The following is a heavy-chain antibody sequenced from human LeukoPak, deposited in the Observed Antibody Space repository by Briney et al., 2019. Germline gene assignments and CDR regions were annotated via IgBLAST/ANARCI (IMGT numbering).Heavy chain of an antibody. V-gene: IGHV3-23*01. D-gene: IGHD3-10*01. CDR3: AKDQRFGDLDDY. CDR2: ISGSAITT. Sequence: RGSLRLSCATSGFTFSNYAMSWVRQAPGKGLEWVSAISGSAITTYYADSVKGRFAISRDHPKNTLYLQRTSLRAEDTAVYYCAKDQRFGDLDDYRGQGTLVTVSS. J-gene: IGHJ4*02. CDR1: GFTFSNYA.